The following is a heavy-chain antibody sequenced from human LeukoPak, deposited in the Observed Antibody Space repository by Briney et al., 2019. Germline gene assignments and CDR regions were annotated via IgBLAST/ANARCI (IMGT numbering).Heavy chain of an antibody. CDR1: GFTFSSYG. J-gene: IGHJ4*02. CDR3: ARWNLVSDY. D-gene: IGHD1-1*01. V-gene: IGHV3-21*04. Sequence: GGTPRLPCAASGFTFSSYGMSWVRQAPGKGLEWVSSISSSSSYIHYTDSVKGRFTISRDNAKNSLYLQMNSLRVDDTAVYYCARWNLVSDYWGQGTLVTVSS. CDR2: ISSSSSYI.